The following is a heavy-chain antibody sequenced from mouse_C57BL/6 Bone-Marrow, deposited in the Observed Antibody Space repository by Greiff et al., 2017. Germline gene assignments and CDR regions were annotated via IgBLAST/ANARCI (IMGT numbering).Heavy chain of an antibody. CDR3: ARNSNLAWCAY. Sequence: QVQLQQSGAELVRPGTSVKMSCKASGYTFTNYWIGWAKQRPGHGLEWIGDIYPGGGYTNYNEKFKGKATLTADKSSSTAYMQFSSLTSEDSAIYYCARNSNLAWCAYWGQGTLVTVSA. V-gene: IGHV1-63*01. D-gene: IGHD2-5*01. J-gene: IGHJ3*01. CDR2: IYPGGGYT. CDR1: GYTFTNYW.